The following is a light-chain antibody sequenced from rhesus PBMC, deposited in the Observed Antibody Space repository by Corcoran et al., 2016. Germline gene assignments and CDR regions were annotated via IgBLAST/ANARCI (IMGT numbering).Light chain of an antibody. Sequence: QAALTQPRSVSGSPGQSVTISCTGTISDIGTYDYVSWYQQHPGTAPKLMISEVTKRASGVSDRFSGSKSGNTASLTISGLQAEDGSDCYCSSYAGNNIYIFGGGTRLTVL. CDR1: ISDIGTYDY. J-gene: IGLJ1*01. CDR2: EVT. CDR3: SSYAGNNIYI. V-gene: IGLV2-32*02.